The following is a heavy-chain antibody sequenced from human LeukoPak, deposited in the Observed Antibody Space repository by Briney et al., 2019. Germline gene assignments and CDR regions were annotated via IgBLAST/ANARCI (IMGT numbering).Heavy chain of an antibody. CDR1: GFTFSSYA. Sequence: GSLRLSSAASGFTFSSYAMSWVRQAPGKGLEWVSAISGSGGSTYYADSVKGRFTISRDNSKNTLYLQMNSLRAEDTAVYYCAKDREITFGGVIVNGGQGTLVTVSS. CDR2: ISGSGGST. CDR3: AKDREITFGGVIVN. J-gene: IGHJ4*02. V-gene: IGHV3-23*01. D-gene: IGHD3-16*02.